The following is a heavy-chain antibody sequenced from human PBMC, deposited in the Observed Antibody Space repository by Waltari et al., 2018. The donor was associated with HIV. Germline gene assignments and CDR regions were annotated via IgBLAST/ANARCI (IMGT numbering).Heavy chain of an antibody. CDR1: GGSISTYY. CDR3: ARGYYDSSGYFNYFDY. CDR2: IYSSGST. J-gene: IGHJ4*02. Sequence: QVQLQESGPGLVKPSETLSLTCTVPGGSISTYYWNWIRQPAGKGLEWIGRIYSSGSTDYNPSVKSPVTMSVDTSKNQFSLKLTSVTAADTAVYYCARGYYDSSGYFNYFDYWGRGTLVTVSS. V-gene: IGHV4-4*07. D-gene: IGHD3-22*01.